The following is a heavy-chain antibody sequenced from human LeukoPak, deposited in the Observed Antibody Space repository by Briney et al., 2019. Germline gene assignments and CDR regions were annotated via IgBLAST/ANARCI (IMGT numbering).Heavy chain of an antibody. J-gene: IGHJ4*02. D-gene: IGHD3-10*01. CDR2: IKRDGSAK. CDR3: AREKIRSGSYELDY. Sequence: GGSLRLSCAASGFQFSNYWMTWVRQAPGKGLEWVANIKRDGSAKSYVDSVKGRFTVSRDNAKNSLYLQMNSLRAEDTAVYCCAREKIRSGSYELDYWGQGTLVTVSS. CDR1: GFQFSNYW. V-gene: IGHV3-7*01.